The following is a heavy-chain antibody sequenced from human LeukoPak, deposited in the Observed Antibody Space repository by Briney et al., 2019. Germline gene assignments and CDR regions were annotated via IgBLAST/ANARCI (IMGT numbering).Heavy chain of an antibody. CDR3: AKDSKWELPHSWIAY. CDR1: GFTFSSYA. J-gene: IGHJ4*02. D-gene: IGHD1-26*01. V-gene: IGHV3-23*01. Sequence: GGSLRLSCAASGFTFSSYAMSWVRQAPGKGLEWVSAISGSGGNTYYADSVKGRFTISRDNSKNTLYLQMNSLRAEDTAVYYCAKDSKWELPHSWIAYWGQGTLVTVSS. CDR2: ISGSGGNT.